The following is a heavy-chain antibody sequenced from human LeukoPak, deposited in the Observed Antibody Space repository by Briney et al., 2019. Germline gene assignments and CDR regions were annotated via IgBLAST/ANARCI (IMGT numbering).Heavy chain of an antibody. V-gene: IGHV3-23*01. CDR3: AKILAPYYFDY. J-gene: IGHJ4*02. D-gene: IGHD3-3*01. CDR2: ISGSGDDT. CDR1: GFTFSSYA. Sequence: QTGGSLRLSCTSSGFTFSSYAMSWVRQAPGKGLEWVSAISGSGDDTFYADSVKGLFTISRDNSKNTLYLQMNSLRAEDTAVYYCAKILAPYYFDYWGQGTLVTVSS.